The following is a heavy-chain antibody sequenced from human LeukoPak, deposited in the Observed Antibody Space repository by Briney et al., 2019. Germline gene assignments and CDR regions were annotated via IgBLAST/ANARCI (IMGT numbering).Heavy chain of an antibody. CDR2: ISSRSTTM. CDR1: GFTFSTST. D-gene: IGHD3-22*01. CDR3: ARWSYYDSSGYLTA. J-gene: IGHJ4*02. V-gene: IGHV3-48*02. Sequence: GGSLRLSCAASGFTFSTSTMNWVRQAPGKGLEWVSYISSRSTTMYYAESVKGRFTISRDNAKNSLYLQMNRLRDEDTAVYYCARWSYYDSSGYLTAWGQGILVTVSS.